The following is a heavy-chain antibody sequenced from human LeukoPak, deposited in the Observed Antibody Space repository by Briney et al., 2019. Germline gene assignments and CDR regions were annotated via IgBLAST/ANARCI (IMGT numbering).Heavy chain of an antibody. CDR1: GYTFTGYY. D-gene: IGHD1-26*01. Sequence: ASVKVSCKASGYTFTGYYMHWVRQAPGQGLEWMGWINPNSGGTNYAQKFQGRVTMTRDTSISTAYMELSRLRSDDTAVYYCARAHSGSLLDYFDYWGQGTLVTVSS. CDR2: INPNSGGT. CDR3: ARAHSGSLLDYFDY. J-gene: IGHJ4*02. V-gene: IGHV1-2*02.